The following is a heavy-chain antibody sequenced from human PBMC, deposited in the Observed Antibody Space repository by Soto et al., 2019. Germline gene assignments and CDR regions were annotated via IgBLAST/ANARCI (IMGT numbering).Heavy chain of an antibody. V-gene: IGHV4-4*07. D-gene: IGHD1-26*01. CDR2: IYPSGSA. Sequence: PSETLSLTCTVSGGSIYTYSWTWLRQPAGKGLEWIGHIYPSGSANYNPSLKSRVSMSVDTSKNQFSLKLNSVTAADTAVYYCATIVGANDYWGQGALVTVS. CDR3: ATIVGANDY. CDR1: GGSIYTYS. J-gene: IGHJ4*02.